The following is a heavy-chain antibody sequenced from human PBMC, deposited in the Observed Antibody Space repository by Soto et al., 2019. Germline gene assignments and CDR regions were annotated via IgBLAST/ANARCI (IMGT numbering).Heavy chain of an antibody. V-gene: IGHV3-23*01. J-gene: IGHJ6*03. CDR1: GFTFSSYA. Sequence: GGSLRLSCAASGFTFSSYAMSWVRQAPGKGLEWVSAISGSGGSTYYADSVKGRFTISRDNSKNTLYLQMNSLRAEDTAVYYCAKNADRYCSGGSCYGLYYYYYMDVWGKGTTVTVSS. CDR2: ISGSGGST. CDR3: AKNADRYCSGGSCYGLYYYYYMDV. D-gene: IGHD2-15*01.